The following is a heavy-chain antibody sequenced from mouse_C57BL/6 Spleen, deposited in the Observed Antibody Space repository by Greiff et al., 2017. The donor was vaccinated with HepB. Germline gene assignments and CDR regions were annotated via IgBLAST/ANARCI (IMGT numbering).Heavy chain of an antibody. J-gene: IGHJ1*03. V-gene: IGHV1-50*01. CDR3: ARGSSYFYWYFDV. Sequence: QVQLKQPGAELVKPGASVKLSCKASGYTFTSYWMQWVKQRPGQGLEWIGEIDPSDSYTNYNQKFKGKATLTVDTSSSTAYMQLSSLTSEDSAVYYCARGSSYFYWYFDVWGTGTTVTVSS. CDR2: IDPSDSYT. D-gene: IGHD1-1*01. CDR1: GYTFTSYW.